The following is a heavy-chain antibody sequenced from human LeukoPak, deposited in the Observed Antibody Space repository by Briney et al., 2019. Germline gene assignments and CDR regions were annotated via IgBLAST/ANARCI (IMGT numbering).Heavy chain of an antibody. V-gene: IGHV4-59*01. CDR3: ARFYGDYPFYYYYYYGMDV. J-gene: IGHJ6*02. D-gene: IGHD4-17*01. CDR2: ICYSGST. CDR1: GVSISSYY. Sequence: PSETLSLTCAVSGVSISSYYWSWIRQPPGKGLEWVGYICYSGSTNYYPSPKSRGIIAVGTTKNQFSLKLSSVTAADTAVYYCARFYGDYPFYYYYYYGMDVWGQGTTVTVSS.